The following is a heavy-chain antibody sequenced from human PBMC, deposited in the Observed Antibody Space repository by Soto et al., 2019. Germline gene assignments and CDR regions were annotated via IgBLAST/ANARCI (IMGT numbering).Heavy chain of an antibody. J-gene: IGHJ4*02. Sequence: KTSETLSLTCTVSGGSISSYYWSWIRQPPGKGLEWIGYIYYSGSTNYNPSLKSRVTISVDTPKNQFSLKLSSVTAADTAVYYCASMATDSSGYQSRPYYFDYWGQGTLVTVSS. CDR2: IYYSGST. V-gene: IGHV4-59*01. CDR1: GGSISSYY. CDR3: ASMATDSSGYQSRPYYFDY. D-gene: IGHD3-22*01.